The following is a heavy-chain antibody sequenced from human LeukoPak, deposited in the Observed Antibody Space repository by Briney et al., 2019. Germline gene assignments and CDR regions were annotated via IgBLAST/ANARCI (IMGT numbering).Heavy chain of an antibody. Sequence: GGSLRLSCAASGFSFSSYWMHWVRQAPGKGLVWVARINSDGSTINYADYVKGRFTISRDNAKNTLYLQMNSLRAEDTAVNYCARRSSGSPPYYFDSWGQGTLVTVSS. CDR1: GFSFSSYW. V-gene: IGHV3-74*01. J-gene: IGHJ4*02. CDR3: ARRSSGSPPYYFDS. D-gene: IGHD1-26*01. CDR2: INSDGSTI.